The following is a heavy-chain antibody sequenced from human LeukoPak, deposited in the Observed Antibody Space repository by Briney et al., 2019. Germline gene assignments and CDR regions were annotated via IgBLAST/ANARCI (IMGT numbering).Heavy chain of an antibody. CDR2: IIPILGIA. CDR3: AADRGVGATQEIDAFDI. V-gene: IGHV1-69*04. CDR1: GGTFSSYA. Sequence: SVNLSCKASGGTFSSYAIRWVRQAPGQGLEWMGRIIPILGIANYAQKFQGRVTITADNTTSTAYKELSSLRSEDTAVYYCAADRGVGATQEIDAFDIWGQGTMVTASS. J-gene: IGHJ3*02. D-gene: IGHD1-26*01.